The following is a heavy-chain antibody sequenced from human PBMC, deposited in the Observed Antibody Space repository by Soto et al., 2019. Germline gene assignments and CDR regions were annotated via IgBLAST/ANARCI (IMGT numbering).Heavy chain of an antibody. J-gene: IGHJ4*02. CDR2: IWYDGSNK. V-gene: IGHV3-33*01. CDR3: ARGPPGEGYYFDY. Sequence: QLGGSLRLSCAASGFTFSSYSMHWVRQAPGKGLEWVAVIWYDGSNKYYADSVKGRFTISRDNSKNTLYLQMNSLRAEDTAVYYCARGPPGEGYYFDYWGQGTLVTVSS. CDR1: GFTFSSYS. D-gene: IGHD1-26*01.